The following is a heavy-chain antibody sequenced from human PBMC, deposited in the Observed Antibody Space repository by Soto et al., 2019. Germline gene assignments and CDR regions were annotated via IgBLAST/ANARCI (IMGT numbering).Heavy chain of an antibody. V-gene: IGHV3-30*18. CDR3: AKERYSSSWYSSMDV. D-gene: IGHD6-13*01. J-gene: IGHJ6*02. Sequence: GGSLRLSCAASGFSLSNYVMNWVRQAPGKGLEWVAVISYDGSNKYHADSVKGRFTISGDNSKNTLYLQMNSLRAEDTAVYYCAKERYSSSWYSSMDVWGQGTTVTVSS. CDR2: ISYDGSNK. CDR1: GFSLSNYV.